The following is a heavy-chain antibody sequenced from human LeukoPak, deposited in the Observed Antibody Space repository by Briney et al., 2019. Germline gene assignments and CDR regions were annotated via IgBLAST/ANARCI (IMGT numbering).Heavy chain of an antibody. CDR1: GYTFTSYG. D-gene: IGHD1-26*01. Sequence: ASVKVSCKASGYTFTSYGISWVRQAPGQGLEWMGGIIPIFGTANYAQKFQGRVTITADESTSTAYMELSSLRSEDTAVYYCATVPLRVGATSDYYGMDVWGQGTTVTVSS. CDR2: IIPIFGTA. V-gene: IGHV1-69*13. J-gene: IGHJ6*02. CDR3: ATVPLRVGATSDYYGMDV.